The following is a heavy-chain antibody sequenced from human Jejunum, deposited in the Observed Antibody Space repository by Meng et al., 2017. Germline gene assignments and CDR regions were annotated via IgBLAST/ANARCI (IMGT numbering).Heavy chain of an antibody. CDR1: GFSLSTSGVG. Sequence: QTTLKESGPTLVKPTQTLTLTCTFSGFSLSTSGVGVGWLRQPPGKALECLALIYWDDDKRYTPSLKNRLTITKDTSKNQVVLTMTNMDPVDTATYYCAHRLAYSTNYNVGWFDPWGQGTLVTVSS. V-gene: IGHV2-5*02. CDR3: AHRLAYSTNYNVGWFDP. D-gene: IGHD6-13*01. J-gene: IGHJ5*02. CDR2: IYWDDDK.